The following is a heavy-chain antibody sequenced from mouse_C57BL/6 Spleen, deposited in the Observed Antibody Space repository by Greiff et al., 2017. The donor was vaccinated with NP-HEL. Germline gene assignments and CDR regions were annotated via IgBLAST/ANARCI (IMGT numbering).Heavy chain of an antibody. J-gene: IGHJ2*01. Sequence: QVQLKESGPELVKPGASVKISCKASGYAFSSSWMNWVKQRPGKGLEWIGRIYPGDGDTNYNGKFKGKATLTADKSSSTAYMQLSSLTSEDSAVYFCFYYYGTSFDSWGQGTTLTVSS. CDR2: IYPGDGDT. CDR3: FYYYGTSFDS. V-gene: IGHV1-82*01. D-gene: IGHD1-1*01. CDR1: GYAFSSSW.